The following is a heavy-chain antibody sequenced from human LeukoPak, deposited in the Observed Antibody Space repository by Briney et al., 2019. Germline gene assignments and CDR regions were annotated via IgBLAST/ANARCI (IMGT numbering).Heavy chain of an antibody. CDR1: GFTFSSYA. D-gene: IGHD5-18*01. Sequence: PGGSPRLSCAASGFTFSSYAMHWVRQAPGKGLEWVAAISHDGSNKYSADSVKGRFTISRDNSKNTLYPQMNSLRADDTAVYYCAGLDAAMPDAFDIWGQGTTVTVSS. CDR2: ISHDGSNK. V-gene: IGHV3-30*04. J-gene: IGHJ3*02. CDR3: AGLDAAMPDAFDI.